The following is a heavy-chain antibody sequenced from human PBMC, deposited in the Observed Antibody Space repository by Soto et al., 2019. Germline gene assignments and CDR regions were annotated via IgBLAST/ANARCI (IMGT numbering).Heavy chain of an antibody. V-gene: IGHV4-39*01. J-gene: IGHJ3*02. CDR2: INYSGST. CDR1: GGSISSSSYY. Sequence: QLQLQESGPGLVKPSETLSLTCTVSGGSISSSSYYWGWIRQPPGKGLEWIGSINYSGSTYYNPSLKSRVTISVDTSKNQFSLKLNSVTAADTAVYYCARRGCSSTSCYGAFDIWGQGTMVTVSS. CDR3: ARRGCSSTSCYGAFDI. D-gene: IGHD2-2*01.